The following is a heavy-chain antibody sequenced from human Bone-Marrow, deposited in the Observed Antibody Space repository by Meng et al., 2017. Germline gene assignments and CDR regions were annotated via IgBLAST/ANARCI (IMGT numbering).Heavy chain of an antibody. CDR3: ARVSVRGVIRWFDP. CDR2: INPNSGGT. J-gene: IGHJ5*02. Sequence: VQLVESGAEVKKPGDQVKVPCKASGYTFTGYYMHWVRQAPGQGLEWMGRINPNSGGTNYAQKFQGRVTMTRDTSISTAYMELSRLRSDDTAVYYCARVSVRGVIRWFDPWGQGTLVTVSS. CDR1: GYTFTGYY. V-gene: IGHV1-2*06. D-gene: IGHD3-10*01.